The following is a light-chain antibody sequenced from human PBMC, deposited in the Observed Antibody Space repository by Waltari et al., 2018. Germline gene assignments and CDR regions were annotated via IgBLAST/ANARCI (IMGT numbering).Light chain of an antibody. J-gene: IGKJ2*01. CDR3: QQYNDWPRT. CDR1: QSVSTN. CDR2: SAS. V-gene: IGKV3-15*01. Sequence: EIVMTQSPVTLSVSPGDRATLSCRASQSVSTNLAWYRQGPGQAPRLLMYSASTRASGLPARFSGSGSGTEFTLTISSLHSEDFAVYYCQQYNDWPRTFGQGTKLEI.